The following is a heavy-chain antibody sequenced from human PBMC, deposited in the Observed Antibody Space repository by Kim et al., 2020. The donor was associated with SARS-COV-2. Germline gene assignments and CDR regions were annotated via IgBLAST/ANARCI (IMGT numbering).Heavy chain of an antibody. CDR3: AREFRWDCSGGSCYSSYPDHYYGMDV. Sequence: GGSLRLSCAASGFTFSSYAMHWVRQAPGKGLEWVAVISYDGSNKYYADSVKGRFTISRDNSKNTLYLQMNSLRAEDTAVYYCAREFRWDCSGGSCYSSYPDHYYGMDVWGQGTTVTVSS. D-gene: IGHD2-15*01. V-gene: IGHV3-30*04. J-gene: IGHJ6*02. CDR1: GFTFSSYA. CDR2: ISYDGSNK.